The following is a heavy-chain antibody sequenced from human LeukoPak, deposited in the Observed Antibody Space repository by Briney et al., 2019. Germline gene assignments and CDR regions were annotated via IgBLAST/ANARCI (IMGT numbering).Heavy chain of an antibody. J-gene: IGHJ4*01. V-gene: IGHV3-74*01. CDR2: INGDGRIL. D-gene: IGHD1-26*01. Sequence: GGSLRLSCAASGFTFSSYWMHWVRQVPGMGLFWVSRINGDGRILSHVDSVKGRFTISRDNAKNTLYLQMNSLRAEDTAVYYCARDLLTYSGSYPVYWGQGTPVTVSS. CDR1: GFTFSSYW. CDR3: ARDLLTYSGSYPVY.